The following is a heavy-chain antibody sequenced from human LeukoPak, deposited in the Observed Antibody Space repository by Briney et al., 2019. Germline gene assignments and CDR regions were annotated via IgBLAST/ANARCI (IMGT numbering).Heavy chain of an antibody. CDR1: GDSVSSNSAA. Sequence: SQTLSLTCAISGDSVSSNSAAWNWIRQSPSRGLEWLGRTYYRSKWYNDYAVSVKSRITINPDTSKNQFSLQLNSVTPEDTAVYYCARGPIPPDSYGYYYYYGMDVWGQGTTVTVSS. V-gene: IGHV6-1*01. D-gene: IGHD5-18*01. CDR2: TYYRSKWYN. CDR3: ARGPIPPDSYGYYYYYGMDV. J-gene: IGHJ6*02.